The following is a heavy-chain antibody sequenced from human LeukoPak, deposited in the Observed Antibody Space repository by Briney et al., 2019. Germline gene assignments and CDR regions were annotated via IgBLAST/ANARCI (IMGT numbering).Heavy chain of an antibody. V-gene: IGHV3-53*01. D-gene: IGHD1-1*01. CDR3: VRLFRNWSDGGVDQ. Sequence: GGSLRLSCAASGFTVSSNYMSWVRQAPGKGLEWVSVIYSDGRTYYSDSVKGRFTISRDNSKNTLYLKKNRLRAEDTAVYYCVRLFRNWSDGGVDQWGQGTLVTVSS. CDR1: GFTVSSNY. J-gene: IGHJ4*02. CDR2: IYSDGRT.